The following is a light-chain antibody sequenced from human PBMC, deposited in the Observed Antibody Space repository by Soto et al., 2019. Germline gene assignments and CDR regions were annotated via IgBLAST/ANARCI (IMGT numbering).Light chain of an antibody. CDR2: DTN. Sequence: QAVVTREPSLTVSPGGTVTLTCGSSTGAVTSGHFPYWFQQKPGQAPRTLIYDTNKKHSWTPARFSGSLLGGKAALTLSGAQPEDEAEYYCLLSYSGARVFGGGTKLTVL. J-gene: IGLJ3*02. V-gene: IGLV7-46*01. CDR3: LLSYSGARV. CDR1: TGAVTSGHF.